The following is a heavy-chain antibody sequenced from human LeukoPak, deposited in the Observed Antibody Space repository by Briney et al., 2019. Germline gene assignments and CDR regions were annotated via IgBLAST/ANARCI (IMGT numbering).Heavy chain of an antibody. J-gene: IGHJ5*02. V-gene: IGHV1-2*02. CDR3: ARGVRYCSGGSCDFRDWFDP. Sequence: ASVKVSCKASGYTFTGYYMHWVRQAPGQGLGWMGWINPNSGGTNYAQKFQGRVTMTRDTSISTAYMELSRLRSDDTAVYYCARGVRYCSGGSCDFRDWFDPWGQGTLVTVSS. D-gene: IGHD2-15*01. CDR2: INPNSGGT. CDR1: GYTFTGYY.